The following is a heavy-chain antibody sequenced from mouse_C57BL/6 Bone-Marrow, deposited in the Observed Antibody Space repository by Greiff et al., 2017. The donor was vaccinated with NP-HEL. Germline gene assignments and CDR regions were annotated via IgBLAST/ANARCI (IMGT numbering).Heavy chain of an antibody. CDR1: GFTFSSYA. D-gene: IGHD1-1*02. Sequence: EVQGVESGGGLVKPGGSLKLSCAASGFTFSSYAMSWVRQTPEKRLEWVATISDGGSYTYYPDNVKGRFTISRDNAKNNLYLQMSHLKSEDTAMYYCARDYYGGRYFDFWGTGTTVTVSS. V-gene: IGHV5-4*01. CDR2: ISDGGSYT. CDR3: ARDYYGGRYFDF. J-gene: IGHJ1*03.